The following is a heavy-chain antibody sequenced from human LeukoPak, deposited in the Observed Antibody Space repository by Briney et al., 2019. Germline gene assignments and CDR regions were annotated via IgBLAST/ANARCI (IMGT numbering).Heavy chain of an antibody. CDR2: IYYTGNT. J-gene: IGHJ1*01. CDR1: GASISSGSYY. CDR3: ATIAEFCGGDCYSEYFQQ. Sequence: PSETLSLTRTVSGASISSGSYYWGWIRQPPGKGLEWIGSIYYTGNTYYNPSLNSRVTISVDTSKKQFSLKLSSVTAADTAVYYCATIAEFCGGDCYSEYFQQWGQGTLVTVSS. D-gene: IGHD2-21*02. V-gene: IGHV4-39*01.